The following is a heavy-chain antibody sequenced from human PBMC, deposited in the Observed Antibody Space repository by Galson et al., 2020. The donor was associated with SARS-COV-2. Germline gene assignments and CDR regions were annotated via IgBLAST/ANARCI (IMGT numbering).Heavy chain of an antibody. D-gene: IGHD3-10*01. J-gene: IGHJ6*02. Sequence: SGPTLVKPTQTLTLTCTFSGFSLSTSGMCVSWIRQPPGKALEWLALIDWDDDKYYSTSLKTRLTISKDTSKNQVVLTMTNMDPVDTATYYCARASITMVRGGSPLYYYGMDVWGQGTTVTVSS. CDR3: ARASITMVRGGSPLYYYGMDV. CDR1: GFSLSTSGMC. V-gene: IGHV2-70*01. CDR2: IDWDDDK.